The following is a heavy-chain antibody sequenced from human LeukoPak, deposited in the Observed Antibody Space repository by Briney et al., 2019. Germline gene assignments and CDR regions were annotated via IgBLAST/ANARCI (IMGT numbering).Heavy chain of an antibody. CDR2: IKEDGSEK. J-gene: IGHJ5*02. CDR3: ARDRPVYSSGWYGNWFDP. Sequence: GGSLRLSCAASGFTFSSYEMNWVRQAPGKGLEWVANIKEDGSEKYYVDSVKGRFTISRDNAKNSLYLQMNSLRAEDTAVYYCARDRPVYSSGWYGNWFDPWGQGTLVTVSS. CDR1: GFTFSSYE. D-gene: IGHD6-19*01. V-gene: IGHV3-7*01.